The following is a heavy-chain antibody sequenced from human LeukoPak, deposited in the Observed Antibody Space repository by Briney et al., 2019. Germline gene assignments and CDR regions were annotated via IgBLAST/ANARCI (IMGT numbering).Heavy chain of an antibody. CDR3: AKPGISAAGTYFFDN. J-gene: IGHJ4*02. D-gene: IGHD6-13*01. CDR2: ISGSGGST. V-gene: IGHV3-23*01. CDR1: GFTFDDYG. Sequence: PGGSLRLSCAASGFTFDDYGMSWVRQAPGKGLEWVSTISGSGGSTYYADSVKGRFTMSRDNSKNTLYLQMNSLRADDTAVYYCAKPGISAAGTYFFDNWGQGTLVTVSS.